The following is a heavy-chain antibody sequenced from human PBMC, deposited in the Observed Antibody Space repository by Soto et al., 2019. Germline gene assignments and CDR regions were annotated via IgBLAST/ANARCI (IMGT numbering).Heavy chain of an antibody. V-gene: IGHV1-46*01. CDR2: IHPISGAT. J-gene: IGHJ1*01. CDR3: VIGYCTSDTCSGDFQY. CDR1: GYTFTDYF. Sequence: QVQLVQSGAEVKKPGASVKVSCKASGYTFTDYFIHWVRQAPGQGLEWMGMIHPISGATGYAQKCQGRVTMTRDTSTPTGYMDLGSLRSDDTALYYCVIGYCTSDTCSGDFQYWGQGTLVTVSS. D-gene: IGHD2-8*01.